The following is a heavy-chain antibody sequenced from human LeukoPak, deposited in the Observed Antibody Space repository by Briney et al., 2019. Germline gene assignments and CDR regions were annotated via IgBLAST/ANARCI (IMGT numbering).Heavy chain of an antibody. Sequence: SETLSLTCTVSGGSFTSGSHYWGWIRQPPGKGLEWIGTIHYRETTYSNPSLKSRVSIPIDTSKNQFSLNLSSVTAADTAVFYCASTYFDIVTPSYYFDFWGRGTLVTVSS. V-gene: IGHV4-39*01. CDR3: ASTYFDIVTPSYYFDF. D-gene: IGHD3-9*01. CDR1: GGSFTSGSHY. J-gene: IGHJ4*02. CDR2: IHYRETT.